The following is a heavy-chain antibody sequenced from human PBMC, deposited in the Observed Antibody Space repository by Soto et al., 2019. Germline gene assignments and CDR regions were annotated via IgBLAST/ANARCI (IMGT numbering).Heavy chain of an antibody. J-gene: IGHJ4*02. V-gene: IGHV3-23*01. D-gene: IGHD6-13*01. CDR2: IGGSGRNT. CDR3: AKDGLSDSPSAIDY. CDR1: GLNVSYNY. Sequence: GGSLRLSCAASGLNVSYNYMTWVRQAPGMRLESVAGIGGSGRNTYYADSVKGRFTISRDNSKNTLFLQMNSLRDEDTAIYYCAKDGLSDSPSAIDYWGQGTRVTVSS.